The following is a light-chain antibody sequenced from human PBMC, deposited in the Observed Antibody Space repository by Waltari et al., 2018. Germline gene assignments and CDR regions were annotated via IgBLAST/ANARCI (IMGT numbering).Light chain of an antibody. Sequence: QSGLTQPPPASGSPGQSVTISRTGSRSDVGASHYLPWDQHHPGKPPKLIIYELSNRPSGVPDRFSGSKSGNTASLTVSRLQAEDEAEYHCSAYGGRDNPWVFGGGTKLTVL. CDR1: RSDVGASHY. CDR2: ELS. J-gene: IGLJ3*02. CDR3: SAYGGRDNPWV. V-gene: IGLV2-8*01.